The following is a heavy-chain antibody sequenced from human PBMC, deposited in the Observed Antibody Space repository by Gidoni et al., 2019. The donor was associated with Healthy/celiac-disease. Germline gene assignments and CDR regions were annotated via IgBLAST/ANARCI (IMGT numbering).Heavy chain of an antibody. Sequence: QVQLVESGGGVVQPARSLRLSCAASGFTFRSYGMHWVRQAPGKGLELVAVISYDGSNKDYADSVKGRFTISRDNSKNTLYLQMNSLRAEDTAVYYCAKDLHTIFGVVTKTPKAGYWGQGTLVTVSS. CDR3: AKDLHTIFGVVTKTPKAGY. V-gene: IGHV3-30*18. J-gene: IGHJ4*02. CDR1: GFTFRSYG. CDR2: ISYDGSNK. D-gene: IGHD3-3*01.